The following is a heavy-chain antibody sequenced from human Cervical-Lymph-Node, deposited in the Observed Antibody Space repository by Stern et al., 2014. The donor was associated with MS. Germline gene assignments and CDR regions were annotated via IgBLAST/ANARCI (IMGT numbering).Heavy chain of an antibody. Sequence: QVQLVQSGPGLVQPSQTLSLPCTVSGGSLSSGGYYWSWIPPHPGKGLEWIGYIHYSGSTYSHSALKSLVTPSRDTSKNPFSLNLNSGTAADTAVYYCARGGVYVQTGWFDPWGQGALVIVSS. CDR1: GGSLSSGGYY. CDR3: ARGGVYVQTGWFDP. J-gene: IGHJ5*02. V-gene: IGHV4-31*01. CDR2: IHYSGST. D-gene: IGHD2-8*01.